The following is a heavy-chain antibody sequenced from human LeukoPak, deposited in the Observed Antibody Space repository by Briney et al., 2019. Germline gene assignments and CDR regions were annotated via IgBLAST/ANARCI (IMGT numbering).Heavy chain of an antibody. V-gene: IGHV5-51*01. CDR1: GYSFTSYW. CDR3: ARAWSGYSGYYYFDY. Sequence: GESLKISCKGSGYSFTSYWIGWVRQMPGKGLEWMGIIYPGDSDTRYSPSFQGQVTIPADKSISTAYLQWSSLKASDTAMYYCARAWSGYSGYYYFDYWGQGTLVTVSS. D-gene: IGHD3-3*01. CDR2: IYPGDSDT. J-gene: IGHJ4*02.